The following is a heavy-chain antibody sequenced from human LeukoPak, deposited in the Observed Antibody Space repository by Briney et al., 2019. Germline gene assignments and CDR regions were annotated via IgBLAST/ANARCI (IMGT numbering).Heavy chain of an antibody. V-gene: IGHV1-18*01. CDR1: GYTFTSYG. CDR3: ARGPPAAMRGYYYYMDV. D-gene: IGHD2-2*01. CDR2: ISAYNGNT. J-gene: IGHJ6*03. Sequence: ASVKVSCKASGYTFTSYGISWVRQAPGQGLEWMGWISAYNGNTNYAQKLQGRVTMTTDTSTSTAYMELSSLRSEDTAVYYCARGPPAAMRGYYYYMDVWGKGTTVTISS.